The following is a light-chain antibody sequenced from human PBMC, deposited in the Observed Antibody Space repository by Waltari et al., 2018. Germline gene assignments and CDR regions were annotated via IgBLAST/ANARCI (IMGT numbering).Light chain of an antibody. CDR1: QSLLHSNGYTY. CDR2: LVS. J-gene: IGKJ4*01. V-gene: IGKV2-29*03. CDR3: MQGIQLPLT. Sequence: DIVMTQTPLSLPVTPGEPASISCRSSQSLLHSNGYTYLIWYMQKPGQSPQLLIYLVSTRASGVPARFSGSGSGTDFTLKISRVESEDVGVYYCMQGIQLPLTFGGGTKVEIK.